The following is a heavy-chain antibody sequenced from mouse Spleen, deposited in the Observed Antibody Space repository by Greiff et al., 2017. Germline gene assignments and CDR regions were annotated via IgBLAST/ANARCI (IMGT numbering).Heavy chain of an antibody. V-gene: IGHV5-16*01. CDR1: GFTFSDYY. Sequence: EVKLMESEGGLVQPGSSMKLSCTASGFTFSDYYMAWVRQVPEKGLEWVANINYDGSSTYYLDSLKSRFIISRDNAKNILYLQMSSLKSEDTATYYCARGIITTVDWYFDVWGTGTTVTVSS. CDR2: INYDGSST. D-gene: IGHD1-1*01. J-gene: IGHJ1*03. CDR3: ARGIITTVDWYFDV.